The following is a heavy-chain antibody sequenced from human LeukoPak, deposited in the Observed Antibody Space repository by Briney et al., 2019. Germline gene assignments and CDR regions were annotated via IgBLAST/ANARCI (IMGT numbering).Heavy chain of an antibody. D-gene: IGHD3-22*01. CDR3: ATLPYYYDSSGSYYFDY. CDR2: IKQDGSEK. J-gene: IGHJ4*02. Sequence: GGSLRLSCTASGFIFSDYYMSWVRQAPGKGLEWVANIKQDGSEKYYVDSVKGRFTISRDNAKNSLYLQMNSLRVEDTAVYYCATLPYYYDSSGSYYFDYWGQGTLVTVSS. V-gene: IGHV3-7*01. CDR1: GFIFSDYY.